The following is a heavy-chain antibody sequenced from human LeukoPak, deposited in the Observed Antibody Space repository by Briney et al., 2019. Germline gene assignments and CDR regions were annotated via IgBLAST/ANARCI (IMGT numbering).Heavy chain of an antibody. CDR3: ARDEDADSGIWFDP. Sequence: SETLSLTCTVSSGSLSTYYWHWIRQPPGKGLEGIGYIHYSGRTNYNPSLKSRVTISVDMSKNQFSLKLTSVTAADTAVYYCARDEDADSGIWFDPWGQGTQVTVSS. CDR1: SGSLSTYY. V-gene: IGHV4-59*01. CDR2: IHYSGRT. D-gene: IGHD4-17*01. J-gene: IGHJ5*02.